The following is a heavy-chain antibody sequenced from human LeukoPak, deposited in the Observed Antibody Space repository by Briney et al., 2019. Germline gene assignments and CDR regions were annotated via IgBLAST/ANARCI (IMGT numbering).Heavy chain of an antibody. D-gene: IGHD3-10*01. CDR3: ATGAMVYEY. J-gene: IGHJ4*02. CDR2: FGPQVGGT. V-gene: IGHV1-24*01. CDR1: GSTLTKIS. Sequence: GASVKVSCKLSGSTLTKISIDWVRQAPGKGLECMGTFGPQVGGTIHAQKLQGRLKMTADTSTDTAYMEMSSLQSEDTAVYYCATGAMVYEYWGQGTLVTVSS.